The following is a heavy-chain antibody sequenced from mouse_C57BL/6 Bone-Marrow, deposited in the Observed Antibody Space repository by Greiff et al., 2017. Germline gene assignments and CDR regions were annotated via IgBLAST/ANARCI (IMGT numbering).Heavy chain of an antibody. CDR1: GFTFSDYG. V-gene: IGHV5-17*01. CDR3: ASPSLLTSYWYFDV. J-gene: IGHJ1*03. D-gene: IGHD1-2*01. CDR2: ISSGSSTI. Sequence: EVQLQESGGGLVKPGGSLKLSCAASGFTFSDYGMHWVRQAPEKGLEWVAYISSGSSTIYYADTVKGRFTISRDNAKNTLFLQMTSLRSEDTAMYYCASPSLLTSYWYFDVWGTGTTVTVSS.